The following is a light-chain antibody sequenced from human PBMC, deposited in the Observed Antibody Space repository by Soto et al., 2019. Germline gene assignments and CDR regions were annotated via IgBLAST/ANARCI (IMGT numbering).Light chain of an antibody. CDR3: QQYGSSPGIT. V-gene: IGKV3-20*01. Sequence: EIVLTQSPGTLSLSPGERATLSCRASQSVSSSYLAWYQQKPGQAPRLLIYGASSRATGIPDRFRGSGSGTDFPLTISRLEPEDFAVYYCQQYGSSPGITFGQGTRLEI. J-gene: IGKJ5*01. CDR2: GAS. CDR1: QSVSSSY.